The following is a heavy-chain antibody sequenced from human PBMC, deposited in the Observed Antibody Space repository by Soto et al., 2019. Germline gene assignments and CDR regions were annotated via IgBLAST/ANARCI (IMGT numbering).Heavy chain of an antibody. J-gene: IGHJ4*02. V-gene: IGHV4-4*07. CDR2: IYTSGST. Sequence: QVQLQESGPGLVKPSETLSLTCTVSGGSISSYYWSWIRQPAGQGLEWIRRIYTSGSTNYNPSLKSRVTMSVDTSNNQFSLKLSSVTAADTAVYYCARARCSGGSCYSLYFDYWGQGTLVTVSS. CDR3: ARARCSGGSCYSLYFDY. D-gene: IGHD2-15*01. CDR1: GGSISSYY.